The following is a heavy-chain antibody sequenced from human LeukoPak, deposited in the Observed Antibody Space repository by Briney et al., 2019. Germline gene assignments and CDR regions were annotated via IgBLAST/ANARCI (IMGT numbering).Heavy chain of an antibody. CDR3: ARGPQDGKKVEYSSYYYYYYMDV. D-gene: IGHD6-6*01. J-gene: IGHJ6*03. CDR2: IIPIFGTA. CDR1: GYTFTTYG. Sequence: SVKVSCTASGYTFTTYGISWVRQAPGQGLEWMGGIIPIFGTANYAQKFQGRVTITADESTSTAYMELSSLRSEDTAVYYCARGPQDGKKVEYSSYYYYYYMDVWGKGTTVTVSS. V-gene: IGHV1-69*13.